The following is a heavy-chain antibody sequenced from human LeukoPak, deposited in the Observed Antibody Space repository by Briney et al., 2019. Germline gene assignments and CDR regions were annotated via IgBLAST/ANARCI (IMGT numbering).Heavy chain of an antibody. CDR2: IYYSGST. CDR1: GGSISSYY. CDR3: ARDPRYYDFWSSSTDAFDI. V-gene: IGHV4-59*12. Sequence: SETLSLTCTVSGGSISSYYWSWIRQPPGKGLEWIGYIYYSGSTNYNPSLKSRVTISVDTSKNQFSLKLSSVTAADTAVYYCARDPRYYDFWSSSTDAFDIWGQGTMVTVSS. D-gene: IGHD3-3*01. J-gene: IGHJ3*02.